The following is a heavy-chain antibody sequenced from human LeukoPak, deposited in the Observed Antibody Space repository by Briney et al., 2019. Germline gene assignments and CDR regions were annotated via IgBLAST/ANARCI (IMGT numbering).Heavy chain of an antibody. D-gene: IGHD4-17*01. V-gene: IGHV3-23*01. J-gene: IGHJ4*02. CDR3: ARGADTRYYGDYVLYYFDY. CDR1: GFTFNNYA. Sequence: GGSLRLSCGASGFTFNNYAMSWVRQAPGKGLEWVSSISGSGDSTYYADSVKGRLTFSRDNSKNTLYLQMNSLRAEDTAVYYCARGADTRYYGDYVLYYFDYWGQGTLVTVSS. CDR2: ISGSGDST.